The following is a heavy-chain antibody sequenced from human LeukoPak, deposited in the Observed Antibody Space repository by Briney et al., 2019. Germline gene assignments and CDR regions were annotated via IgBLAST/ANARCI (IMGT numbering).Heavy chain of an antibody. CDR2: IYHSGST. Sequence: PSETLSLTCAVYGGSFSGYYWSWIRQPPGKGLEWIGEIYHSGSTNYNPSLKSRVTISVDKSQNQFSLKLSSVTAADTAVYYCARKTAYYYGMDVWGKGTTVTVSS. V-gene: IGHV4-34*01. J-gene: IGHJ6*04. CDR1: GGSFSGYY. CDR3: ARKTAYYYGMDV. D-gene: IGHD5-18*01.